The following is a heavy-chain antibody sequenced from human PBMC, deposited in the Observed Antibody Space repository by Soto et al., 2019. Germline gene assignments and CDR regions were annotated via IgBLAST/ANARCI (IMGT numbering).Heavy chain of an antibody. Sequence: PSETLSLTCTVSGGSISSYYWSWIRQPPGKGLEWIGYIYYSGSTNYNPSLKSRVTISVDTSKNQFSLKLSSVTAADTAVYYCARVLGDNFFLSGYSNNPFVYWGQGTLVTVAS. V-gene: IGHV4-59*01. CDR3: ARVLGDNFFLSGYSNNPFVY. J-gene: IGHJ4*02. D-gene: IGHD3-3*01. CDR2: IYYSGST. CDR1: GGSISSYY.